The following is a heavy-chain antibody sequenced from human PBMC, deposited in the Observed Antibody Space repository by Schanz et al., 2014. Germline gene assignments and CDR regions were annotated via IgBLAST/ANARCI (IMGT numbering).Heavy chain of an antibody. D-gene: IGHD6-19*01. CDR1: GGTFNSYT. CDR3: TRLRRADPNGVDV. J-gene: IGHJ6*02. CDR2: IMPLRGIG. V-gene: IGHV1-69*02. Sequence: QVQLVQSGAEVKKPGSSMKVSCKASGGTFNSYTINWVRQAPGQGLEWMGRIMPLRGIGNNAWKFQDRLTITADKSMNITYMELSSLGTEDTAVYYCTRLRRADPNGVDVWGQGTTVTVS.